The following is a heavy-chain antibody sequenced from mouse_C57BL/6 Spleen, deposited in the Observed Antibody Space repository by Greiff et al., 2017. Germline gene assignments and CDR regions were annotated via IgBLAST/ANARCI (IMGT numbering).Heavy chain of an antibody. CDR3: ARDAYAMDY. Sequence: EVKVVESGGGLVQSGRSLRLSCATSGFTFSDFYMEWVRHAPGTGLEWISASSNKANDYTTEYSASVKGRFIVSRDTSQSILYLQMNALRAEDTAIYYCARDAYAMDYWGQGTSGTVSS. CDR1: GFTFSDFY. J-gene: IGHJ4*01. CDR2: SSNKANDYTT. V-gene: IGHV7-1*01.